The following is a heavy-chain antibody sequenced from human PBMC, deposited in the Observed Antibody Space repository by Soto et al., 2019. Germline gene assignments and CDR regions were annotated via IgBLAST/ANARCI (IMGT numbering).Heavy chain of an antibody. Sequence: GGSLRLSCAASGFTFSTYSMNWVRQAPGKGLEWVAVISYDGSHKYYADAVEGRFTISRDNSKNTLYLQMTGLRAEDTAVYYCARYLRKRWGAYGRNMAVCRQGTSVIVSS. V-gene: IGHV3-30*03. CDR3: ARYLRKRWGAYGRNMAV. CDR2: ISYDGSHK. CDR1: GFTFSTYS. D-gene: IGHD3-16*01. J-gene: IGHJ6*01.